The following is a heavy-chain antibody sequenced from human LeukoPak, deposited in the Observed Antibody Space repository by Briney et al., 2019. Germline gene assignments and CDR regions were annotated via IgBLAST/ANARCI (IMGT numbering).Heavy chain of an antibody. Sequence: SETLSLTCTVSGGSISNYYWSWIRQPAGKGLEWIGRIYTSGSTNYNPSLKSRVTMSVDTSKNQFSLKLSSVTAADTAVYYCAIYSVGPDAFDIWGQGTMVTVSS. V-gene: IGHV4-4*07. CDR3: AIYSVGPDAFDI. CDR2: IYTSGST. D-gene: IGHD2-15*01. J-gene: IGHJ3*02. CDR1: GGSISNYY.